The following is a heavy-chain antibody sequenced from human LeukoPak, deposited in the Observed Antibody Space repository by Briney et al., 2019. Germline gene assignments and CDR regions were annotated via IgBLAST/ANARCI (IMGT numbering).Heavy chain of an antibody. D-gene: IGHD2-15*01. Sequence: ASVKVSCKTSSYSFSGYTMHWVRQAPGEGLEWLGWFNPDTGDTFSAQRFQGRVTLTWDTARRTAYMEMRNLNVDDTAVFYCVTQSFDFWGQGTLVTVSS. J-gene: IGHJ4*02. CDR3: VTQSFDF. CDR2: FNPDTGDT. V-gene: IGHV1-2*02. CDR1: SYSFSGYT.